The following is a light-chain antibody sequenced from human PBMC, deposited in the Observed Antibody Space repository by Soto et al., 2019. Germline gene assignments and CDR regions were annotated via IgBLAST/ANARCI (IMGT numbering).Light chain of an antibody. CDR2: EAY. J-gene: IGKJ1*01. CDR3: QQRGHWPRT. Sequence: VLTQSRATMSLYPGEGATLSCRASQSVSTYLAWYQQKPGQAPRLLIFEAYKRATGILDRISGSGSGTDFTLTISSLEPEDFAVYYCQQRGHWPRTFGQVTKVEMK. V-gene: IGKV3-11*01. CDR1: QSVSTY.